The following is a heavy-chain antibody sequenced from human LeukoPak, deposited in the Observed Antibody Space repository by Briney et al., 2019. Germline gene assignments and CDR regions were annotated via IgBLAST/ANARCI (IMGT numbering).Heavy chain of an antibody. J-gene: IGHJ4*02. CDR1: GGSISSSSYY. V-gene: IGHV4-39*07. CDR2: IYYSGST. D-gene: IGHD3-3*01. Sequence: SGTLSLTCAVSGGSISSSSYYWGWIRQPPGKGLEWIGSIYYSGSTYYNPSLKSRVTISVDTSKNQFSLKLSSVTAADTAVYYCAREIGFWSGYPFDYWGQGTLVTVSS. CDR3: AREIGFWSGYPFDY.